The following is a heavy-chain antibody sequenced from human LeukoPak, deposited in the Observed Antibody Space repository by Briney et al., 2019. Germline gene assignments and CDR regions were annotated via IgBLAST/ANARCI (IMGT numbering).Heavy chain of an antibody. Sequence: PGGSLRLSCAASGFTFSSYAMHWVRQAPGKGVEWVAVIWYDGSNKYYADSVRGRFTISRDNSKNTLYLQMDSLRAEDTAVYYCARSPAGSGSYLYFDYWGQGTLVTVSS. CDR3: ARSPAGSGSYLYFDY. CDR1: GFTFSSYA. CDR2: IWYDGSNK. D-gene: IGHD1-26*01. J-gene: IGHJ4*02. V-gene: IGHV3-33*08.